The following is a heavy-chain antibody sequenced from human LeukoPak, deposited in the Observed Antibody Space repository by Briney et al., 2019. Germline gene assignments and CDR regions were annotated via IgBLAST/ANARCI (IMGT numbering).Heavy chain of an antibody. V-gene: IGHV3-21*01. CDR2: ISSSSSYI. J-gene: IGHJ4*02. Sequence: KPGGSLRLSCAASGFTFSSYSMNWVRQAPGKGLEWVSSISSSSSYIYYADSVKGRSTISRDNAKNSLYLQMNSLRAEDTAVYYCARETDMITFGGVIVASDYWGQGTLVTVSS. CDR3: ARETDMITFGGVIVASDY. CDR1: GFTFSSYS. D-gene: IGHD3-16*02.